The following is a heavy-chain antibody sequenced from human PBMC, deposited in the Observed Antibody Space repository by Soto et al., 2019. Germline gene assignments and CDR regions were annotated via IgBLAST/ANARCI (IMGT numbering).Heavy chain of an antibody. CDR1: GYSFTDYY. CDR2: INPTDGSA. V-gene: IGHV1-46*01. J-gene: IGHJ4*02. D-gene: IGHD3-16*01. Sequence: QVHLVQSGAEVKMPGASVKVSCKASGYSFTDYYMHWVRQAPGQGLEWMGVINPTDGSATYAQNFQGRLTMNRDTSMRTVYMEVTRLRPEDTAVYYCATLGGSYDWGQGTLLTVSS. CDR3: ATLGGSYD.